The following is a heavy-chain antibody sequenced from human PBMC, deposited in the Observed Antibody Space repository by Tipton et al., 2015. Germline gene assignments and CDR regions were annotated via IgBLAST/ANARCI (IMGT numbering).Heavy chain of an antibody. CDR3: TTNYRT. CDR1: GFSFSQAW. V-gene: IGHV3-15*07. D-gene: IGHD1-14*01. Sequence: GSLRLSCAASGFSFSQAWMNWVRQAPGKGPEWAGRIKSKTDGGTIDYAAPVKGRFSISRDDSKNTLYVQMNNLKAEDTAVYYCTTNYRTWGQGTLVTVSS. J-gene: IGHJ5*02. CDR2: IKSKTDGGTI.